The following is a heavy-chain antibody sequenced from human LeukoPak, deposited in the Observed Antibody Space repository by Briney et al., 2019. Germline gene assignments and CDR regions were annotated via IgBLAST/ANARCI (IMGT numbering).Heavy chain of an antibody. V-gene: IGHV4-30-2*01. CDR1: GVSISSGGYS. J-gene: IGHJ5*02. CDR3: ARVRTTWSNWFDP. Sequence: SETLSLTCAVSGVSISSGGYSWSWIRQPPGKGLEWIGYIYHSGSTYYNPSLKSRVTISVDRSKNQFSLKLSSVTAADTAVYYCARVRTTWSNWFDPWGQGTLVTVSS. CDR2: IYHSGST. D-gene: IGHD1-7*01.